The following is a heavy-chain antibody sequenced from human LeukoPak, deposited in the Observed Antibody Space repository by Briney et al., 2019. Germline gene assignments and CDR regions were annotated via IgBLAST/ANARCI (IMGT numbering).Heavy chain of an antibody. CDR3: ARIILGASKIDY. V-gene: IGHV3-72*01. Sequence: GGSLRLSCAASGFTFSDHYMDWVRQAPGKGLEWVGRIRNKANSYTAEYAASVKGRFTISRDDSRSSLYLQMNSLKTEDTAVYYCARIILGASKIDYWGQGTQVTVSS. CDR1: GFTFSDHY. D-gene: IGHD1-26*01. J-gene: IGHJ4*02. CDR2: IRNKANSYTA.